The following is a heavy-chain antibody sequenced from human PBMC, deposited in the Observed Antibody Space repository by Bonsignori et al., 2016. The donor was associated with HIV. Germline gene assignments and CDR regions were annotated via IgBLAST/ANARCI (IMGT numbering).Heavy chain of an antibody. D-gene: IGHD3-10*01. V-gene: IGHV3-48*02. CDR2: ISSSSSTI. Sequence: GESLKISCAASGFSFSSYSFNWVRQAPGRGLEWISYISSSSSTIHYADSVKGRFAISRDNAENSLDLQMNSLRDEDTAVYYCARDYYGSGSWAEIDAYDVWGQGTLVTVSS. J-gene: IGHJ3*01. CDR1: GFSFSSYS. CDR3: ARDYYGSGSWAEIDAYDV.